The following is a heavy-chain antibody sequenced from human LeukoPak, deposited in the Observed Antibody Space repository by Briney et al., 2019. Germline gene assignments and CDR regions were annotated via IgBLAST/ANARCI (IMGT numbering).Heavy chain of an antibody. J-gene: IGHJ6*02. CDR3: ARDSYDILNADILNYYYGMDV. D-gene: IGHD3-9*01. V-gene: IGHV1-18*01. CDR2: ISAYNGNT. CDR1: GYTFTSYG. Sequence: ASVKVSCKASGYTFTSYGISWVRQAPGQGLEWMGWISAYNGNTNYAQKFQGRVTLTTDTSTSTAYMELRSLRSDDTAVFYCARDSYDILNADILNYYYGMDVWGQGTTVTVSS.